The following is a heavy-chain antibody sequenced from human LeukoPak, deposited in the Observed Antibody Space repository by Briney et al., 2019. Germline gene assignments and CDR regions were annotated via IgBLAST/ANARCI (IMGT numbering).Heavy chain of an antibody. CDR1: GFMFSSYG. V-gene: IGHV3-23*01. J-gene: IGHJ4*02. CDR3: ANTQSGY. Sequence: QPGGSLTLSCAASGFMFSSYGMSWVRQAPGKGLEWVSTIIGGSAYYADSVKGRFTISRDNSKNTLYLQMNSLRAEDTAVYYCANTQSGYWGQGTLVTVFS. CDR2: IIGGSA. D-gene: IGHD1-26*01.